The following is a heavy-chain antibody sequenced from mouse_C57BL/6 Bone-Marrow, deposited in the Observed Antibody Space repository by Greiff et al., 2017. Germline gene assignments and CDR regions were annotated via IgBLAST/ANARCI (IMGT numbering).Heavy chain of an antibody. V-gene: IGHV1-9*01. CDR1: GYTFTGYW. CDR2: IVPGSGST. Sequence: VQLQQSGAELMKPGASVKLSCKATGYTFTGYWIEWVKQRPGHGLEWIGDIVPGSGSTTYNEKFKGKATFTADTSSNTAYMQLSSLTTEDSAIYYCATSLPRGVFDYWGQGTTLTVSS. J-gene: IGHJ2*01. CDR3: ATSLPRGVFDY.